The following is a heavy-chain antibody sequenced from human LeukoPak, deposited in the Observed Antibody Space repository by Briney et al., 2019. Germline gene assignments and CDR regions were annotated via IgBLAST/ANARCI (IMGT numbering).Heavy chain of an antibody. Sequence: PSETLSLTCIVSGGSISRYYWSWLRQPPGKGLEWIGYIYSSGSTNSNPSLKSRVTISVDTSKSQFSLKMTSVTAADTAVYYCARQGSGGRAFDIWGQGTMVTVSS. CDR3: ARQGSGGRAFDI. D-gene: IGHD1-26*01. CDR1: GGSISRYY. J-gene: IGHJ3*02. CDR2: IYSSGST. V-gene: IGHV4-59*08.